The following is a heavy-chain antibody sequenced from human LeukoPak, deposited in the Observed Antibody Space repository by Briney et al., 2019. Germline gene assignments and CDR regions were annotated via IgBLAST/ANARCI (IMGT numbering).Heavy chain of an antibody. CDR1: GFIFSNYE. D-gene: IGHD6-19*01. CDR2: ISSSGSTI. V-gene: IGHV3-48*03. CDR3: ARMDLAVAGVIDY. Sequence: GGSLRLSCAASGFIFSNYEMNWVRQAPGKGLEWVSYISSSGSTIYYADSVKGRFTISRDNAKNSLYLQMNSLRAEDTAVYYCARMDLAVAGVIDYWGQGTLVTVSS. J-gene: IGHJ4*02.